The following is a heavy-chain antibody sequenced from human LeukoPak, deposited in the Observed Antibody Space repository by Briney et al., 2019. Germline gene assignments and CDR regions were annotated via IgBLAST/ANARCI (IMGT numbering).Heavy chain of an antibody. J-gene: IGHJ4*02. CDR2: IRYDGSDK. CDR1: GFTFSSYG. CDR3: AKISIHDSSPYIDS. V-gene: IGHV3-30*02. Sequence: PGGSLRLSCAASGFTFSSYGMHWVRQAPGKGLEWVAFIRYDGSDKYYADSVKGRFTISRDNSKNTLYLQMNSLRTEDTAVYYCAKISIHDSSPYIDSWGQGTLVTVSS. D-gene: IGHD3-22*01.